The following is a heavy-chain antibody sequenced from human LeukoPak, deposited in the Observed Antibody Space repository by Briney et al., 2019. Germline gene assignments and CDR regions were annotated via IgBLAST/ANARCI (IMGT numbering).Heavy chain of an antibody. V-gene: IGHV3-23*01. CDR2: ISGSGGST. CDR1: GFTFSSYA. J-gene: IGHJ6*04. D-gene: IGHD3-3*01. Sequence: PGGSLRLSCAASGFTFSSYAMSWVRQAPGKGLEWVSAISGSGGSTYYADPVKGRFTISRDNSKNTLYVQMNSLRAEDSAVYYCAKDRITVFVVVPDVWGKGTTVTVSS. CDR3: AKDRITVFVVVPDV.